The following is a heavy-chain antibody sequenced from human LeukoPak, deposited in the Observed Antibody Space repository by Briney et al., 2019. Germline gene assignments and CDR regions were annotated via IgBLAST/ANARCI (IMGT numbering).Heavy chain of an antibody. CDR1: GFTFGDYA. D-gene: IGHD5-18*01. J-gene: IGHJ5*02. Sequence: GGSLRLSCTASGFTFGDYAMSWFRQAPGKGLEWVGFIRSKAYGGTTEYAASVKGRFTISRDDSKSIAYLQMNSLKTEDTAVYSCTRDRLGYNYRTNWFDPWGQGTLVAVSS. CDR2: IRSKAYGGTT. CDR3: TRDRLGYNYRTNWFDP. V-gene: IGHV3-49*03.